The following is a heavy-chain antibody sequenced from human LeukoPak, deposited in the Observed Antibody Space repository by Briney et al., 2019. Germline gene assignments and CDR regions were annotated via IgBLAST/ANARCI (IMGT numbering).Heavy chain of an antibody. Sequence: ASVTVSCKASGYTFTDSYMHWVRPAPGQALEWMGWINPISGATNYAQNFQGRVTMTRDTSISTAYMELSRLRSDDTAVYYCARKVEHMFDPWGQGTLVTVSS. D-gene: IGHD1/OR15-1a*01. CDR2: INPISGAT. CDR1: GYTFTDSY. V-gene: IGHV1-2*02. J-gene: IGHJ5*02. CDR3: ARKVEHMFDP.